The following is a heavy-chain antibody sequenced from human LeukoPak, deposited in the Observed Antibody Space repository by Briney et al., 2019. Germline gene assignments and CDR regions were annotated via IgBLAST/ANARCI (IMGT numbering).Heavy chain of an antibody. D-gene: IGHD1-26*01. V-gene: IGHV4-59*01. CDR3: VRDRELTY. CDR1: GGSISIFY. CDR2: IYNSGST. J-gene: IGHJ4*02. Sequence: SETLSLTCTVSGGSISIFYWSWIRQPPGKGLEWIGYIYNSGSTNYNPSLRSRVTISVDTSKNQFSLKLNSVTAADTAVYYCVRDRELTYWSQGTLVTVFS.